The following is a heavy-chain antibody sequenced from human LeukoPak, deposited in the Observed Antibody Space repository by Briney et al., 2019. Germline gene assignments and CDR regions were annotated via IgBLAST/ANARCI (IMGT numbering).Heavy chain of an antibody. D-gene: IGHD3-3*01. CDR2: MNPNSGNT. CDR3: ARGLYYDFWSGYYEYPWYYYGMDV. Sequence: ASVKVSCKASGYTFTSYGINWVRQATGQGLEWMGWMNPNSGNTGYAQKFQGRVTMTRNTSISTAYMELSSLRSEDTAVYYCARGLYYDFWSGYYEYPWYYYGMDVWGQGTTVTVSS. J-gene: IGHJ6*02. CDR1: GYTFTSYG. V-gene: IGHV1-8*02.